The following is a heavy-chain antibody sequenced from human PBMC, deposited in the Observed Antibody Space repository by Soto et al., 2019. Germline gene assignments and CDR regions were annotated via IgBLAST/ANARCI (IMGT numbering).Heavy chain of an antibody. CDR3: ARRLTKTVSALGY. CDR1: GFTFTSFA. CDR2: ISENGVNK. J-gene: IGHJ4*02. V-gene: IGHV3-30*09. D-gene: IGHD2-8*01. Sequence: LRLSCSAAGFTFTSFAIHWVRQAPGKGLEWVAVISENGVNKYSAESVRGRFVISRDNSKNTVELEMNSLRPEDTAIYFCARRLTKTVSALGYWGQGTLGTVS.